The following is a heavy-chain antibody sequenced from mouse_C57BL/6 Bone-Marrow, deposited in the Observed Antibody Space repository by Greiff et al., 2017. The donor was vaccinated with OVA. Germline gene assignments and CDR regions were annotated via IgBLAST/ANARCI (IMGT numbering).Heavy chain of an antibody. D-gene: IGHD2-5*01. J-gene: IGHJ3*01. CDR2: IWSGGST. CDR1: GFSLTSYG. CDR3: ASAYYSNYSAWFAY. V-gene: IGHV2-2*01. Sequence: QVQLQQSGPGLVQPSQSLSITCTVSGFSLTSYGVHWVRQSPGKGLEWLGVIWSGGSTDYNAAFISRLSISKDNSKSQVFFKMNSLQADDTAIYYCASAYYSNYSAWFAYWGQGTLVTVSA.